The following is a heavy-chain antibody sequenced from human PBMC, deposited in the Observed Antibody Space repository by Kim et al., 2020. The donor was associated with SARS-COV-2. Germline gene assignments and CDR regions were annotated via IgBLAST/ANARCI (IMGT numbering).Heavy chain of an antibody. J-gene: IGHJ4*02. CDR3: ARLPTPGLTSDY. Sequence: RYSPSFQGQVTISADKSISTAYLQWSSLKASDTAMYYCARLPTPGLTSDYWGQGTLVTVSS. D-gene: IGHD7-27*01. V-gene: IGHV5-51*01.